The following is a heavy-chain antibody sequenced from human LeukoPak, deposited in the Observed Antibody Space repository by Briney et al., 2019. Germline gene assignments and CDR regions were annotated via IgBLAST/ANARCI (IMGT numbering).Heavy chain of an antibody. V-gene: IGHV3-33*01. J-gene: IGHJ4*02. CDR3: ARDQMVQGVIYYFDY. CDR2: IWYDGSNK. Sequence: PGGSLRLSCAASGFTFSSYGMHWVRQAPGKGLEWVAVIWYDGSNKYYADSVKGRLTIPRDNSKNPLYLQMNSLRAEDTAVYYCARDQMVQGVIYYFDYWGQGTLVTVSS. CDR1: GFTFSSYG. D-gene: IGHD3-10*01.